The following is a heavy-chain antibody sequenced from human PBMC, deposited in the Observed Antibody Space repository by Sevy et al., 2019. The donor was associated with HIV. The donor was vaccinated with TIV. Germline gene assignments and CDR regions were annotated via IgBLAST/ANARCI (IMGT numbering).Heavy chain of an antibody. CDR3: ARGLPPSATTVSHFDY. CDR2: IANSGSSV. J-gene: IGHJ4*02. V-gene: IGHV3-48*03. Sequence: GGSLRLSCVASGFIFSSYEMNWVRQAPGKGLEWVSYIANSGSSVYYSDSVRGRFTISRDNAKNSLFLQMNSLRAEDTALYSCARGLPPSATTVSHFDYWGRGTLVTVSS. D-gene: IGHD4-17*01. CDR1: GFIFSSYE.